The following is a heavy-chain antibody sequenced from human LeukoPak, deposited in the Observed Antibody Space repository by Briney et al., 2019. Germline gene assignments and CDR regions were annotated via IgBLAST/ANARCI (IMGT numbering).Heavy chain of an antibody. CDR2: ISGSGGST. D-gene: IGHD3-9*01. J-gene: IGHJ4*02. CDR3: ARTDIFTGYSPFY. V-gene: IGHV3-23*01. Sequence: GGSLRLSCAASGFTFSSYAMSWVRQAPGKGLEWVSAISGSGGSTYYADSVKGRFTISRDNSKNTLYLQMNSLRAEDTAIYYCARTDIFTGYSPFYWGQGTLVTVSS. CDR1: GFTFSSYA.